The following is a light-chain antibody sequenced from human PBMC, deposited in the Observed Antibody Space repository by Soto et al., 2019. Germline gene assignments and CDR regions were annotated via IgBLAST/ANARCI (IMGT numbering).Light chain of an antibody. CDR3: QQYNNWPPAT. Sequence: EIVMTQSPATLSVSPGEGATLSCRASQSVSSKLACYQQKPGEAPRLLIYRASTRATDIPARFSGSGSGTEFTLTISSLQSEEFAVYYCQQYNNWPPATFGQGTKVDIK. CDR2: RAS. V-gene: IGKV3-15*01. J-gene: IGKJ1*01. CDR1: QSVSSK.